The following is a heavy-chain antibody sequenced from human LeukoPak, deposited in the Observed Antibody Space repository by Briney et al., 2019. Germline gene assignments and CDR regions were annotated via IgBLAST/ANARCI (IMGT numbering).Heavy chain of an antibody. V-gene: IGHV3-48*01. CDR1: GFTFNYFG. CDR2: ISSNSRTV. J-gene: IGHJ4*02. Sequence: GGSLRLSCAVSGFTFNYFGMNWVRQAPGKGLEWVSYISSNSRTVDYADSVKGRYTISRHNAKNSLYLQMNTLRAEDTAVYYCARGGASRPDYWGRGTLVSVSS. D-gene: IGHD6-6*01. CDR3: ARGGASRPDY.